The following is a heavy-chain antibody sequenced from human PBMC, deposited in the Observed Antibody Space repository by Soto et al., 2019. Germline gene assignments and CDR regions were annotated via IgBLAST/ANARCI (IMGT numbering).Heavy chain of an antibody. CDR1: GFTFSSYG. Sequence: GGSLRLSCAASGFTFSSYGMHWVRQAPGKGLEWVAVISYDGSNKYYADSVKGRFTISRDNSKNTLYLQMNSLRAEDTAVYYCAKERLGYYDFWSGYSARSYYYYGMDAWGQGATVTVSS. V-gene: IGHV3-30*18. CDR3: AKERLGYYDFWSGYSARSYYYYGMDA. CDR2: ISYDGSNK. D-gene: IGHD3-3*01. J-gene: IGHJ6*02.